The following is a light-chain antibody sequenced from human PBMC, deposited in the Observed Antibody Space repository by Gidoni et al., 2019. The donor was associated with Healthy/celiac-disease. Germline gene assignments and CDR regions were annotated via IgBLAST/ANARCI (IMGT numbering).Light chain of an antibody. CDR2: DAS. V-gene: IGKV3D-20*01. Sequence: IVFTQSPATLSLSPGERATLSCGASKSVSSSYLAWYQQKPGLAPRLLIYDASSRATGIPDRFSGSGSGTDFTLTISRLEPEDFAVYYCQQYGSSPRTFGQGTKVEIK. J-gene: IGKJ1*01. CDR1: KSVSSSY. CDR3: QQYGSSPRT.